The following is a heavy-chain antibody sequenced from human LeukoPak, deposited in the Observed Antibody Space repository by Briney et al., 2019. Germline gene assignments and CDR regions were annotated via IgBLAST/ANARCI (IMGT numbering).Heavy chain of an antibody. CDR1: GFTVSNTY. Sequence: GGSLRLSCAASGFTVSNTYMSWVRQAPGKGREWVSAIYSAESTYFVDSVKGRFTISRDNSKNTLYLQMNSLRAEDTAVYYCARLHRRQMTSFDYWGQGTLITVSS. D-gene: IGHD1-1*01. J-gene: IGHJ4*02. CDR3: ARLHRRQMTSFDY. CDR2: IYSAEST. V-gene: IGHV3-53*01.